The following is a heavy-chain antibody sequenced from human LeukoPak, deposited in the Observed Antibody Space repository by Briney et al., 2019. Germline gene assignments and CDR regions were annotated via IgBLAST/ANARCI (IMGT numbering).Heavy chain of an antibody. CDR2: IYHSGST. CDR3: ARDTIAVAVGGDAFDI. CDR1: GYSISSGYY. J-gene: IGHJ3*02. V-gene: IGHV4-38-2*02. Sequence: SETLSLTCIVSGYSISSGYYWGWIRQPPGKGLEWIGSIYHSGSTYYNPSLKSRVTMSVDTSKNQFSLKLSSVTAADTAVYYCARDTIAVAVGGDAFDIWGQGTMVTVSS. D-gene: IGHD6-19*01.